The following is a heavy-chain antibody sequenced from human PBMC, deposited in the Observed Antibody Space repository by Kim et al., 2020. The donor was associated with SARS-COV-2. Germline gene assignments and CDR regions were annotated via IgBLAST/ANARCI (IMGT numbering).Heavy chain of an antibody. D-gene: IGHD1-26*01. V-gene: IGHV4-30-2*04. J-gene: IGHJ3*02. CDR3: ARDPLGVGTYAFDI. Sequence: KPAVKSRVTIAADTPKNQVSLKLSSVTGADTAVYYCARDPLGVGTYAFDIWGQGTMVTVSS.